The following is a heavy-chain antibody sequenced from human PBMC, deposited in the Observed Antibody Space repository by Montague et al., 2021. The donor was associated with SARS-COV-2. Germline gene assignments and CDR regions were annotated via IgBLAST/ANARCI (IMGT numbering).Heavy chain of an antibody. CDR3: ARIPVGSKYYFDF. Sequence: CAISGDSDSSIILSCKWNKQSPESRAAWLGGTYFRFKWYNDYAESVKSRITIDPDTSKHQFSLHLNSVTPEDTAVYYCARIPVGSKYYFDFWGQGTLVTVSS. D-gene: IGHD2-2*01. CDR2: TYFRFKWYN. V-gene: IGHV6-1*01. J-gene: IGHJ4*02. CDR1: GDSDSSIILS.